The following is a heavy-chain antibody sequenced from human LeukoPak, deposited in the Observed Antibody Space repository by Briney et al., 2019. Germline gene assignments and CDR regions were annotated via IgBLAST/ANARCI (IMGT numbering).Heavy chain of an antibody. J-gene: IGHJ4*02. CDR2: FDPEDGET. CDR1: GYTLTELS. Sequence: ASVKVSCKVSGYTLTELSMHWVRQAPGKGLEWMGGFDPEDGETIYAQKFQGRVTMTEDTSTDTAYMELSSLRSEDTAVYYCAREDDITIFGVVINPPDYWGQGTLVTVSS. V-gene: IGHV1-24*01. D-gene: IGHD3-3*01. CDR3: AREDDITIFGVVINPPDY.